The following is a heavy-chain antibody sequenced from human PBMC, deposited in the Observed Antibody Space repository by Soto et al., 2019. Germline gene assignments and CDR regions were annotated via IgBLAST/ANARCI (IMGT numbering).Heavy chain of an antibody. CDR3: ATRGGSSWYSRIDY. J-gene: IGHJ4*01. CDR1: GFSFSSYA. Sequence: EVQLLESGGGLVQPGGSLKLSCAVSGFSFSSYALSWVRQAPGKGLEWVSTITSSGSTNYADSVKGRFTISRDNSATTIYLHMHTLRVEDTAVYYCATRGGSSWYSRIDYWGQGTLVTVSS. D-gene: IGHD6-13*01. V-gene: IGHV3-23*01. CDR2: ITSSGST.